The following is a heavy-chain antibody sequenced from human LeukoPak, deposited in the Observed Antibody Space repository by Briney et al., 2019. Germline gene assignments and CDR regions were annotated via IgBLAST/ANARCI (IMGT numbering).Heavy chain of an antibody. CDR2: INHNGNVN. CDR3: AKGCSSGWYPCDY. CDR1: GFTFSSYW. V-gene: IGHV3-7*03. D-gene: IGHD6-19*01. Sequence: GGSLRLSCAASGFTFSSYWMNWARQAPGKGLEWVASINHNGNVNYYVDSVKGRFTISRDNAKNSLYLQMNSLRAEDTAVYYCAKGCSSGWYPCDYWGQGTLVTVSS. J-gene: IGHJ4*02.